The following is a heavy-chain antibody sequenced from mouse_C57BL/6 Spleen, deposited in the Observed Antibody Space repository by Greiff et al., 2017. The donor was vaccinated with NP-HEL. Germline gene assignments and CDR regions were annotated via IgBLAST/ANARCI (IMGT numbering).Heavy chain of an antibody. J-gene: IGHJ2*01. CDR3: TGGGFYYYGSSDY. V-gene: IGHV6-3*01. D-gene: IGHD1-1*01. CDR1: GFTFSNYW. CDR2: IRLKSDNYAT. Sequence: EVKLMESGGGLVQPGGSMKLSCVASGFTFSNYWMNWVRQSPEKGLEWVAQIRLKSDNYATHYAESVKGRFTISRDDSKSSVYLQMNNLRAEDTGIYYCTGGGFYYYGSSDYWGQGTTLTVSS.